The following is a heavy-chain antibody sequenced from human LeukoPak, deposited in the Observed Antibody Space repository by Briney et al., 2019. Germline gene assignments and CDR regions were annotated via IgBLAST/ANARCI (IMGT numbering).Heavy chain of an antibody. Sequence: GGSLRLSCAASGFTFSSYGMHWVRQAPGKGLEWVAVIWYDGSNKYYANSVKGRFTISRDNYKNTLYLQMNSLRAEDTAVYYCARDSSSWYYFDYWGQGTLVTVSS. J-gene: IGHJ4*02. CDR1: GFTFSSYG. V-gene: IGHV3-33*01. CDR2: IWYDGSNK. D-gene: IGHD6-13*01. CDR3: ARDSSSWYYFDY.